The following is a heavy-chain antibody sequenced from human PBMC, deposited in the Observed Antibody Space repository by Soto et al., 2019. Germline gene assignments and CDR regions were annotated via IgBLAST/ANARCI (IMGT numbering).Heavy chain of an antibody. Sequence: QVQLVQSGAEVMQPGSSVKLSCKASGGTFINHAFSWVRQAPGQGLEWMGDIIPMFGTADYSQKFQGRVTITADESTTTAHMELSSLRSDDSAMYYCARDDATYCGGDCYRYFFYGLDVWGQGTTVTVSS. J-gene: IGHJ6*02. CDR1: GGTFINHA. D-gene: IGHD2-21*02. CDR2: IIPMFGTA. V-gene: IGHV1-69*01. CDR3: ARDDATYCGGDCYRYFFYGLDV.